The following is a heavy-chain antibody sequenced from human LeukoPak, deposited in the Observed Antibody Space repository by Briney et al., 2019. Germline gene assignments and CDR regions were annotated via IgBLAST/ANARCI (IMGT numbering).Heavy chain of an antibody. CDR2: VKDDGSVK. J-gene: IGHJ4*02. Sequence: GGSLRLSCAASGFIFSRCWMSWVRQAPGKGLEWVANVKDDGSVKYYVDSVKGRFTISRDNAKNSVYLQMTSLRADDTAIYYCATSADSPGNSWGQGTLITVSS. CDR1: GFIFSRCW. D-gene: IGHD4-23*01. V-gene: IGHV3-7*01. CDR3: ATSADSPGNS.